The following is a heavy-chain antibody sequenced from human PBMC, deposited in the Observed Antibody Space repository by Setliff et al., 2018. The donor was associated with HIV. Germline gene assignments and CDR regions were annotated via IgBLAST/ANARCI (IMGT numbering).Heavy chain of an antibody. V-gene: IGHV4-59*08. CDR2: LSYRGST. CDR3: ARHGHFYDSSSSDAFDI. CDR1: GSSISSHY. D-gene: IGHD3-22*01. Sequence: SETLSLTCTVSGSSISSHYWTWIRQPPGKGLEWLGSLSYRGSTNFNPSLESRLAMSVDMSKNHFSLKLRSVTAADTAVYYCARHGHFYDSSSSDAFDIWGHGTMVTVSS. J-gene: IGHJ3*02.